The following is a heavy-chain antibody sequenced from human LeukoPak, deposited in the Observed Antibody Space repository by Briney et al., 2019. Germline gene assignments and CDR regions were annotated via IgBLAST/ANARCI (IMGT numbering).Heavy chain of an antibody. V-gene: IGHV4-59*08. D-gene: IGHD5-24*01. CDR1: NVSTCTYY. CDR2: IYYGGTT. J-gene: IGHJ4*02. CDR3: ARHGGTLGYNDS. Sequence: PSETLSLTCSVSNVSTCTYYWTWMRQSPGKGLEWIGYIYYGGTTTYNPSLKRRVTISVNSPRNLFSLRLTSLTAAHTALYVCARHGGTLGYNDSWGPGSFVIVSS.